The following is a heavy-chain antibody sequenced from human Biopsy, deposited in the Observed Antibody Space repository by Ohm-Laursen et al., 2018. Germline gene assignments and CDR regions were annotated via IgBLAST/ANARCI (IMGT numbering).Heavy chain of an antibody. Sequence: ESSVKVSCKASGYSFTSYYMHWVRQAPGQGLEWMGMINPSGSTTSYPQIFQDRVTMTRDTSKSTVYMELSSLRSADTAVYFCARNTGWYGDLYYFDYWGQGTLVTVSS. V-gene: IGHV1-46*01. CDR2: INPSGSTT. CDR1: GYSFTSYY. D-gene: IGHD6-19*01. CDR3: ARNTGWYGDLYYFDY. J-gene: IGHJ4*02.